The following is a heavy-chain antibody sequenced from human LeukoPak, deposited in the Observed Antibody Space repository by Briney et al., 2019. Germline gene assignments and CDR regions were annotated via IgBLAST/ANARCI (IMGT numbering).Heavy chain of an antibody. Sequence: SSETLSLTCAVYGGSFSGYYWSWIRQPPGKGLEWIGEINHSGSTNYNPSLKSRVTISVDTSKNQFSLKLSSVTAADTAVYYCARQGYYDFWSGYYPEWFDPWGQGTLVTVSS. CDR1: GGSFSGYY. V-gene: IGHV4-34*01. J-gene: IGHJ5*02. D-gene: IGHD3-3*01. CDR3: ARQGYYDFWSGYYPEWFDP. CDR2: INHSGST.